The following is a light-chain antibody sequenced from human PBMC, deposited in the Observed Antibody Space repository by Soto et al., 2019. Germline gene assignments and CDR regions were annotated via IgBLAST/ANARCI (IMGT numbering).Light chain of an antibody. CDR3: SSYTTSSSYV. J-gene: IGLJ1*01. V-gene: IGLV2-14*01. Sequence: QSVLTQPASVSGSPGQSITISCTGTSSDVGGYIYVSWYQQHPGKAPKLMIYDVTSRPSGVSYRFSGSKSGYTASLTISGLQAEDEADYYCSSYTTSSSYVFGTGTKVTV. CDR2: DVT. CDR1: SSDVGGYIY.